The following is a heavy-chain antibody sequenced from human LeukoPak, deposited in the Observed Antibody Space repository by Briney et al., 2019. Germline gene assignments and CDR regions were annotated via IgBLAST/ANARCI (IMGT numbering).Heavy chain of an antibody. Sequence: PSETLSLTCTVSGGSISSYYWSWIRQPPGKGLEWIGYIYYSGSTNYNPSLKGRVTISVDTSKNQFSLKLSSVTAADTAVYYCARHLRLGELSPFDYWGQGTLVTVSS. D-gene: IGHD3-16*02. V-gene: IGHV4-59*01. J-gene: IGHJ4*02. CDR2: IYYSGST. CDR1: GGSISSYY. CDR3: ARHLRLGELSPFDY.